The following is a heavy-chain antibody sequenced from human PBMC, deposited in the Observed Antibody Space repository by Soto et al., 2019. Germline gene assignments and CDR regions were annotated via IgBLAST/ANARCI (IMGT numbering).Heavy chain of an antibody. V-gene: IGHV1-69*01. J-gene: IGHJ4*02. CDR3: TRDGGRHSGGIDY. CDR1: GGTFSIYS. Sequence: QVQLVQSGAEVKKPGSSVKVSCKASGGTFSIYSLNWVRQAPGQGLEWMGEIIPIFGTANYAQKFQGRVTITADESTSTAYMELSSLRSEDTAVYYCTRDGGRHSGGIDYWGQGTLVTVYS. CDR2: IIPIFGTA. D-gene: IGHD1-26*01.